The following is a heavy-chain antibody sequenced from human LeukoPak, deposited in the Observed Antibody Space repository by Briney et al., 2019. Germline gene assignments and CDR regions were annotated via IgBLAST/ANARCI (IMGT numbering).Heavy chain of an antibody. J-gene: IGHJ6*03. Sequence: PGGSLRLSCAASGFTFSSYAMHWVRQAPGKGLEWVAFIRYDGSNKYYADSVKGRFTISRDNSKNTPYLQMNSLRAEDTAVYYCARGLYSSSWSYYYYYYMDVWGKGTTVTVSS. CDR2: IRYDGSNK. D-gene: IGHD6-13*01. V-gene: IGHV3-30*02. CDR1: GFTFSSYA. CDR3: ARGLYSSSWSYYYYYYMDV.